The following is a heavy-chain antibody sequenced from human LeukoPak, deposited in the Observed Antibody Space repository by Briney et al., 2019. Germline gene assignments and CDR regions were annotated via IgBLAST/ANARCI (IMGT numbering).Heavy chain of an antibody. CDR2: INGGGDDR. D-gene: IGHD1-26*01. Sequence: PGGSLRLSCVASGFTFSSYGMRWVRQAPGQGLEWVSAINGGGDDRYYADPVKGRFTISRDNSKNTLYLQMNSLRAEDTAVYYCARGEDGAAFDIWGQGTMVTVSS. CDR1: GFTFSSYG. CDR3: ARGEDGAAFDI. J-gene: IGHJ3*02. V-gene: IGHV3-23*01.